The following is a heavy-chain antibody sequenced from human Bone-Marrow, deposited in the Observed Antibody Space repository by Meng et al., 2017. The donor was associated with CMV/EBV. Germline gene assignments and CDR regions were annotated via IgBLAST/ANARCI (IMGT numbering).Heavy chain of an antibody. CDR1: GFTFSSYW. J-gene: IGHJ4*02. Sequence: GESLKISCAASGFTFSSYWMHWVRQAPGKGLVWVSRINSDRSSTSYADSVKGRFTISRDNAKNTLYLQMNSLRAEDTAVYYCARAEFISRPYDYWGQGTLVTVSS. CDR2: INSDRSST. D-gene: IGHD6-6*01. CDR3: ARAEFISRPYDY. V-gene: IGHV3-74*01.